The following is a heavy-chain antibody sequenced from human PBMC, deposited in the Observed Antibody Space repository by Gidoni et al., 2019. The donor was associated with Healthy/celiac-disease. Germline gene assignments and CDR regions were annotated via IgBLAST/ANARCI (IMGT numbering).Heavy chain of an antibody. CDR2: IYYSGST. D-gene: IGHD3-16*01. J-gene: IGHJ4*02. V-gene: IGHV4-30-4*01. Sequence: QVQLQESGPGLVQPSQTLSLTCTVSGGSISSGDSYWSWIRQPPGKGLEWIGYIYYSGSTYYNPSLKSRVTISVDTSKNQFSLKLSSVTAADTAVYYCARAPGSWGGYYFDYWGQGTLVTVSS. CDR1: GGSISSGDSY. CDR3: ARAPGSWGGYYFDY.